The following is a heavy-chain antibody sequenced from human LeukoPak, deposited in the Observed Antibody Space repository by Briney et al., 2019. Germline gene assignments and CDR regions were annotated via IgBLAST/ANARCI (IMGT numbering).Heavy chain of an antibody. CDR3: AKDYYGDYTQPGDY. CDR2: ISGSGGST. Sequence: GGSLRLSCAASGFTVSTNYMTWVRQAPGKGLEWVSAISGSGGSTYYADSVKGRFTISRDNSKNTLYLQMNSLRAEDTAIYYCAKDYYGDYTQPGDYWGQGTLVTVSS. J-gene: IGHJ4*02. CDR1: GFTVSTNY. V-gene: IGHV3-23*01. D-gene: IGHD4-17*01.